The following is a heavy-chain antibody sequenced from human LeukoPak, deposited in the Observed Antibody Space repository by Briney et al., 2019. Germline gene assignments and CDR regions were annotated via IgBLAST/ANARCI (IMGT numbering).Heavy chain of an antibody. CDR1: GFTFTNYW. CDR2: IYLDGSRA. Sequence: GGSLRLSCAVSGFTFTNYWMSWARQSPGKGLEWVANIYLDGSRAYYVDSVKGRFTISRDNSKNTLYLQMNSLRAEDTAVYYCAKALVGATSRDYWGQGTLVTVSS. J-gene: IGHJ4*02. V-gene: IGHV3-7*01. D-gene: IGHD1-26*01. CDR3: AKALVGATSRDY.